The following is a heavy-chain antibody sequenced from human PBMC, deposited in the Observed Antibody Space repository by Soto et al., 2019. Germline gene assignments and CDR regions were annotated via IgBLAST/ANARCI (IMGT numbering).Heavy chain of an antibody. CDR1: GCAFITHA. V-gene: IGHV3-23*01. J-gene: IGHJ4*02. D-gene: IGHD3-16*01. CDR2: ITPSGENT. CDR3: VPRKGDPFT. Sequence: GGSLRLSCAASGCAFITHAMKWVRQAPGKGLAWDSSITPSGENTYYEESVKGRFTISRHNSKNTLSLQMNSLRVEDSAVYYCVPRKGDPFTGGQGTLVTVSS.